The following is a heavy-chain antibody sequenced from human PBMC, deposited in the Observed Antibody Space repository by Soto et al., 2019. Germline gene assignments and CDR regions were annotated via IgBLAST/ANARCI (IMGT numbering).Heavy chain of an antibody. CDR2: IIPIFGIA. D-gene: IGHD2-2*01. CDR3: AREDRDRETGLVPAAIDGMDV. Sequence: QVQLVQSGAEVKKPGPSVKVSCKASGGTFSRYSITWVRQAPGHGLEWIGRIIPIFGIASYAQKFQGRVTITADESTSTAYMELSSLRSDDTAVYYCAREDRDRETGLVPAAIDGMDVWCQGTTVTVSS. V-gene: IGHV1-69*08. J-gene: IGHJ6*02. CDR1: GGTFSRYS.